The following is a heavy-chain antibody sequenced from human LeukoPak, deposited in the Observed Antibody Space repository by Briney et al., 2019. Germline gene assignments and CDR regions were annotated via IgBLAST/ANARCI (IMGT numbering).Heavy chain of an antibody. D-gene: IGHD6-13*01. CDR2: IYYSGST. CDR3: ARHGSSSIAAAGTFDY. J-gene: IGHJ4*02. CDR1: GGSISSGGYY. Sequence: PSQTLSLTCTVSGGSISSGGYYWSWIRQHPGKGLEWIGYIYYSGSTNYNPSLKSRVTISVDTSKNQFSLKLSSVTAADTAVYYCARHGSSSIAAAGTFDYWGQGTLVTVSS. V-gene: IGHV4-31*03.